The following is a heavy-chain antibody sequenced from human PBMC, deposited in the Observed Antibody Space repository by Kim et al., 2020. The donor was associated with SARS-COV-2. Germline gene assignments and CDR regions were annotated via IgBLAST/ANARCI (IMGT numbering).Heavy chain of an antibody. CDR1: GYSFSTYA. CDR2: IHTKTGNP. Sequence: ASVKVSCKASGYSFSTYAINWVRQAPGQGLEWLGWIHTKTGNPTYAQGFTGRFVFSVDASVSTAYLQISSLEAEDSGVYYCTRDGGGGYNGYWGQGTLVTVSS. D-gene: IGHD3-16*01. J-gene: IGHJ4*02. V-gene: IGHV7-4-1*02. CDR3: TRDGGGGYNGY.